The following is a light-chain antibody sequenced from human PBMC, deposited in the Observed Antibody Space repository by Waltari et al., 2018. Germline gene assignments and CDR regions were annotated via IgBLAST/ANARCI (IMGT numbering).Light chain of an antibody. CDR1: QSIGSY. CDR2: DAS. V-gene: IGKV3-11*01. J-gene: IGKJ1*01. CDR3: QQYGSSPWT. Sequence: EIVLTQSPGTLSLSPGERATLSCRASQSIGSYLAWYRQKPGQAPRLLIYDASNRATGIPARFSGSGSGTDFTLTISSLDPEDFAVYYCQQYGSSPWTFGHGTKVDIK.